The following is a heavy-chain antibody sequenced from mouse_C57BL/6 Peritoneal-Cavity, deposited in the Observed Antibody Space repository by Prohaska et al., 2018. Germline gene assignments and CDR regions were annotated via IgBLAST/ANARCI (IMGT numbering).Heavy chain of an antibody. CDR1: GYTFTSYW. V-gene: IGHV1-61*01. D-gene: IGHD1-1*01. CDR3: ARDYDFDY. J-gene: IGHJ2*01. CDR2: IYPSDSET. Sequence: RPGSSVKLSCKASGYTFTSYWMDWVKQRPGQGLEWIGKIYPSDSETHYNQKFKDKATLTVDKSSSTAYMQLSSLTSEDSAVYYCARDYDFDYWGQGTTLTVSS.